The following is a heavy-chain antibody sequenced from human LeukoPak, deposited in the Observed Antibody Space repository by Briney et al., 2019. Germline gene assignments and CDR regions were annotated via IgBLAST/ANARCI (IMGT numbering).Heavy chain of an antibody. D-gene: IGHD2-15*01. V-gene: IGHV4-31*03. Sequence: SQTLSLTRTVSGGSISSAGHYWNWIRQHPGKGLEWIGYIYYSGSTYYNPSLKSRVTISVDTSKNQFSLKLSSATAADTAVYYCARVSGGGNYFDYWGQGTLVTVSS. CDR1: GGSISSAGHY. CDR3: ARVSGGGNYFDY. J-gene: IGHJ4*02. CDR2: IYYSGST.